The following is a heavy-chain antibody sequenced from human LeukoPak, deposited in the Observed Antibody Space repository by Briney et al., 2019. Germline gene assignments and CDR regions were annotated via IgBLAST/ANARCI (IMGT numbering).Heavy chain of an antibody. D-gene: IGHD3-3*01. J-gene: IGHJ6*03. CDR3: ARGLWGDFWSGDYYYYYMVV. Sequence: ASVRVSCKASGYTFTSYGISWVRQAPGQALEGTGWMNPNHGNTGYAQKFQGRVTITRNTSISTAYMELSSLRSEDTAVYYCARGLWGDFWSGDYYYYYMVVWGKGTTVTVSS. CDR2: MNPNHGNT. CDR1: GYTFTSYG. V-gene: IGHV1-8*03.